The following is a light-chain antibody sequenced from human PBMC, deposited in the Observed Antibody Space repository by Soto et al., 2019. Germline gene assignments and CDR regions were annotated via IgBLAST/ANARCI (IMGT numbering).Light chain of an antibody. CDR1: QSVNTN. Sequence: EIVMTQSPSSLSASPGDRVTFSCRVSQSVNTNLAWYQLRPGQAPKLLIYAASTGDTGIPARFSGSGSGTDYPLIISSLQSEDFGVYFCQQYDQWWTFGQGTKVDIK. V-gene: IGKV3-15*01. CDR3: QQYDQWWT. CDR2: AAS. J-gene: IGKJ1*01.